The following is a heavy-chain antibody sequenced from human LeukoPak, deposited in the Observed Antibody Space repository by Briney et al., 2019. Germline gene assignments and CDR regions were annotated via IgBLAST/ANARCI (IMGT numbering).Heavy chain of an antibody. CDR3: TTDRYYDNSELQFQH. D-gene: IGHD3-22*01. Sequence: SGGSLRLSCAASGFTFSSYWMSWVRQAPGKGLEWLGRIKRETDGGTIDYAAPVKGRFTISRDDSRNTLYLQMDSLKIEDTAVYYCTTDRYYDNSELQFQHWGQGTLVTVSS. J-gene: IGHJ1*01. CDR1: GFTFSSYW. V-gene: IGHV3-15*01. CDR2: IKRETDGGTI.